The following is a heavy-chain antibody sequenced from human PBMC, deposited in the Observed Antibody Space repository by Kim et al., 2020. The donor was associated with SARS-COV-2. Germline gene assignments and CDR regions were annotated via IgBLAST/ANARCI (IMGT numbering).Heavy chain of an antibody. CDR2: IDPSDSYT. CDR3: ARHAPPYGSGSYSLYYFDY. CDR1: GYSFTSYW. Sequence: GESLKISCKGSGYSFTSYWISWVRQMPGKGLEWMGRIDPSDSYTNYSPSFQGHVTISADKSISTAYLQWSSLKASDTAMYYCARHAPPYGSGSYSLYYFDYWGQGTLVTVSS. D-gene: IGHD3-10*01. V-gene: IGHV5-10-1*01. J-gene: IGHJ4*02.